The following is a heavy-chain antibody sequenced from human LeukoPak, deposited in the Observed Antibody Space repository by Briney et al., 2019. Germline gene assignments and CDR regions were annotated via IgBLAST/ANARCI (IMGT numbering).Heavy chain of an antibody. CDR3: AREGRPGDYDY. Sequence: GASVKVSCKAPGGTFSSYAISWVRQAPGQGLEWMGGIIPIFGTANYAQKFQGRVTITADESTSTAYMELSSLRSEDTAVYYCAREGRPGDYDYWGQGTLVTVSS. D-gene: IGHD4-17*01. CDR2: IIPIFGTA. CDR1: GGTFSSYA. V-gene: IGHV1-69*13. J-gene: IGHJ4*02.